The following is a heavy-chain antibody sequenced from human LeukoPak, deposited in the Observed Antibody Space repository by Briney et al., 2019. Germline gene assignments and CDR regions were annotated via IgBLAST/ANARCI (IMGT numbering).Heavy chain of an antibody. J-gene: IGHJ4*02. D-gene: IGHD3-10*01. CDR3: ARHNGRDPDRPRITMVRGVILPLTFDY. CDR1: GGSISSSSYY. V-gene: IGHV4-39*01. CDR2: IYYSGST. Sequence: SETLSLTCTVSGGSISSSSYYWGWIRQPPGKGLEWIGSIYYSGSTYYNPSLKSRVTISVDTSKNQFSLKLSSVTAADTAVYYCARHNGRDPDRPRITMVRGVILPLTFDYWGQGTLVTVSS.